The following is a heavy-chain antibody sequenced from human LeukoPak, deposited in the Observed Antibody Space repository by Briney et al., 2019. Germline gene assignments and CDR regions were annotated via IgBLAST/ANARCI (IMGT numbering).Heavy chain of an antibody. V-gene: IGHV1-2*02. CDR1: GYTFTGYY. D-gene: IGHD6-19*01. CDR3: ARVQSWYDIAVARGYYYMDV. J-gene: IGHJ6*03. Sequence: GASVKVSCKDSGYTFTGYYMHWVRQAPGQGLEWMGWINPNSGGTNYAQKFQGRVTMTRDTSISTAYMELSRLRSDDTAVYYCARVQSWYDIAVARGYYYMDVWGKGTTVTVSS. CDR2: INPNSGGT.